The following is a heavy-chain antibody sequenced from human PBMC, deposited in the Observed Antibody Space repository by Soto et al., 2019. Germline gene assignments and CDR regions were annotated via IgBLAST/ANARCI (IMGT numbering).Heavy chain of an antibody. CDR3: ARGLVGSWYAFDI. Sequence: GASVKVSCKASGYTFTSYAMHWVRQAPGQRLEWMGWINAGNGNTKYSQKFQGRVTITRDTSASTAYMELSSLRSEDTAVYYCARGLVGSWYAFDIWGQGTMVTVSS. CDR1: GYTFTSYA. CDR2: INAGNGNT. V-gene: IGHV1-3*01. D-gene: IGHD6-13*01. J-gene: IGHJ3*02.